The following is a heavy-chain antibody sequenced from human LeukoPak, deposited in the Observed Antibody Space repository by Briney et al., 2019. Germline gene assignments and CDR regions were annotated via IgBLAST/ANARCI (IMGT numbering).Heavy chain of an antibody. CDR2: INHSGST. D-gene: IGHD3-22*01. Sequence: GSLRLSCAASGLIVSNNYMSWVRQPPGKGLEWIGEINHSGSTNYNPSLKSRVTISVDTSKNQFSLKLSSVTAADTAVYYCARGAMIGLGNWGQGTMVTVSS. CDR1: GLIVSNNY. V-gene: IGHV4-34*01. CDR3: ARGAMIGLGN. J-gene: IGHJ3*01.